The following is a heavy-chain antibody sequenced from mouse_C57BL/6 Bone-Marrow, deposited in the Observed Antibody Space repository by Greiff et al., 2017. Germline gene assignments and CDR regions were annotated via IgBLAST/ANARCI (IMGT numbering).Heavy chain of an antibody. CDR3: SREVTSVLATKYFDV. CDR1: GFTFSSYT. V-gene: IGHV5-9*04. CDR2: FSGGGGNT. J-gene: IGHJ1*03. Sequence: LSTPGGSLKLSCAASGFTFSSYTMSWVRQTPEKRLQWVAAFSGGGGNTYYPDSVKGRFTISRDNDKNILYLQMSSLRSEDTAMYYCSREVTSVLATKYFDVWGTGTTVTVSS. D-gene: IGHD2-3*01.